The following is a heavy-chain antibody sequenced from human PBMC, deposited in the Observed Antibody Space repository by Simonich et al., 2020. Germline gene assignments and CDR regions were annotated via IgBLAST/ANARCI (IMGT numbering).Heavy chain of an antibody. Sequence: QVQLVESGGGVVQPGRSLRLSCAASGFTFSSYASHWVRQAPGKGREGVAVISYDVINKYYAASVKGLFTISRDNSKNTLYLQMNSLRAEDTAVYYCAREDLTGDAFDIWGQGTMVTVSS. CDR1: GFTFSSYA. J-gene: IGHJ3*02. V-gene: IGHV3-30*07. CDR2: ISYDVINK. D-gene: IGHD7-27*01. CDR3: AREDLTGDAFDI.